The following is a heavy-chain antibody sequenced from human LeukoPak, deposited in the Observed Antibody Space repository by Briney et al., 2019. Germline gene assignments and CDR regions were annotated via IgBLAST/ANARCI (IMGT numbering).Heavy chain of an antibody. CDR3: ARYHTALNY. CDR1: GFTVSSDY. CDR2: IYSGGST. D-gene: IGHD5-18*01. V-gene: IGHV3-53*01. Sequence: PGGSLRLSCAASGFTVSSDYMTWVRQAPGKGLEWVSVIYSGGSTYCADSVKGRFTISRDNSKNTLYLQMNNLRVEDTAVYFCARYHTALNYWGQGTLVTASS. J-gene: IGHJ4*02.